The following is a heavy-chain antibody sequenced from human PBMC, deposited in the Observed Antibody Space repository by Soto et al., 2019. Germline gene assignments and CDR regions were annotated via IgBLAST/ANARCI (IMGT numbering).Heavy chain of an antibody. Sequence: GASVKVSCKASGGTFSIYAISWVRQAPGQGLEWMGGIIPIFGTANYAQKFQGRVTITADESTSTAYMELSSLRSEDTAVYYCARDRYYYDSSGYYYAFDIWGQGTMVTVSS. J-gene: IGHJ3*02. V-gene: IGHV1-69*13. CDR2: IIPIFGTA. CDR3: ARDRYYYDSSGYYYAFDI. CDR1: GGTFSIYA. D-gene: IGHD3-22*01.